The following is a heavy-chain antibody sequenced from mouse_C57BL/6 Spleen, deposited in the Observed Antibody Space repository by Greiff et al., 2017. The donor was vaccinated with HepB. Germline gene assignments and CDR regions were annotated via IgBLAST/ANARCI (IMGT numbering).Heavy chain of an antibody. J-gene: IGHJ2*01. CDR2: IDPETGGT. CDR1: GYTFTDYE. Sequence: QVQLQQSGAELVRPGASVTLSCKASGYTFTDYEMHWVKQTPVHGLEWIGAIDPETGGTAYNQKFKGKAILTADKSSSTAYMELRSLTSEDSAVYYCTRRGNTYYSNYVDYWGQGTTLTVSS. D-gene: IGHD2-5*01. V-gene: IGHV1-15*01. CDR3: TRRGNTYYSNYVDY.